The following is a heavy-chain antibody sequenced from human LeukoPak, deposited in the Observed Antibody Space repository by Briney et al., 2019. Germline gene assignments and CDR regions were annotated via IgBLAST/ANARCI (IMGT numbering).Heavy chain of an antibody. D-gene: IGHD5-24*01. CDR2: IYPGDSDT. CDR1: GYSFTSYW. V-gene: IGHV5-51*01. CDR3: ARGPTLLKRWLQLRGTYFDY. Sequence: GESLKISCKGSGYSFTSYWIGWVRQMPGKGLEWMGIIYPGDSDTRYSPSFQGQVTTSADKSISTAYLQWSSLKASDTAMYYCARGPTLLKRWLQLRGTYFDYWGQGTLVTVSS. J-gene: IGHJ4*02.